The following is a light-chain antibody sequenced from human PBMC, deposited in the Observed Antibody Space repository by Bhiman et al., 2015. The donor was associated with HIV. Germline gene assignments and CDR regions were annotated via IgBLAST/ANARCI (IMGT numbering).Light chain of an antibody. Sequence: QSVSESPGKTVTISCTRSGGSIDTTYVQWYQQRPGSSPTLVIYDDNRRPSGVPDRISGSIDSSSNSASLTISGLKTEDEADYYCQSYDSSNPLVFGGGTKLTVL. CDR3: QSYDSSNPLV. V-gene: IGLV6-57*01. CDR1: GGSIDTTY. CDR2: DDN. J-gene: IGLJ3*02.